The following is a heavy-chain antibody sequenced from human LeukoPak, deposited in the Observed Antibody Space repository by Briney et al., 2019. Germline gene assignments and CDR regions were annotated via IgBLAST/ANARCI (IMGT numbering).Heavy chain of an antibody. CDR3: AKSHTSGYYYFDY. Sequence: GRSLRLSCAASAFTFSTYAMHWVRQAPGKGLEWVAVISNGGTNEYYADSVKGRFTISRDNSKNTVYLQMNSLRAEDTAVYYCAKSHTSGYYYFDYWGQGTLVTVSS. CDR1: AFTFSTYA. V-gene: IGHV3-30*18. J-gene: IGHJ4*02. D-gene: IGHD3-22*01. CDR2: ISNGGTNE.